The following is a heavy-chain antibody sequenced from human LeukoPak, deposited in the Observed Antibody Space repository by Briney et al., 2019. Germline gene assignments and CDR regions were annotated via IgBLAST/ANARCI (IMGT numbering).Heavy chain of an antibody. CDR1: GFTFDDYA. CDR2: IYWNGDIT. V-gene: IGHV3-20*04. Sequence: GGSLRLSCAASGFTFDDYAMSWVRQVPGKGLEWVSGIYWNGDITGYADSVKGRFTISRDNSKNTLYLQMNSLRAEDTAVYYCAKGPYSGFSWGQGTLVTVSS. J-gene: IGHJ5*02. CDR3: AKGPYSGFS. D-gene: IGHD1-26*01.